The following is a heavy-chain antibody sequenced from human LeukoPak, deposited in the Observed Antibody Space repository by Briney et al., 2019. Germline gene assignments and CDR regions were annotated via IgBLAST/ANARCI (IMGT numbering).Heavy chain of an antibody. V-gene: IGHV1-3*01. CDR3: AADTNYYDSSGYYYVDGGPWGMDV. Sequence: ASVKVSCKASGYTFTNYAMHWVRQAPGQRLEWMGWINAGNGNTKYSQKFQERVTITRDMSTSTAYMELSSLRSEDTAVYYCAADTNYYDSSGYYYVDGGPWGMDVWGQGTTVTVSS. CDR2: INAGNGNT. J-gene: IGHJ6*02. D-gene: IGHD3-22*01. CDR1: GYTFTNYA.